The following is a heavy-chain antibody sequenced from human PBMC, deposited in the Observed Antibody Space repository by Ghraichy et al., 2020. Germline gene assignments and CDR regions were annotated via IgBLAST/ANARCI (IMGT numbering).Heavy chain of an antibody. Sequence: GGSLRLSCAASGFTVSSNYMSWVRQAPGKGLEWVSVIYSGGSTYYADSVKGRFTISRDNSKNTLYLQMNSLRAEDTAVYYCARETYYYDSSGSPVGYWGQGTLVTVSS. CDR3: ARETYYYDSSGSPVGY. CDR2: IYSGGST. J-gene: IGHJ4*02. CDR1: GFTVSSNY. D-gene: IGHD3-22*01. V-gene: IGHV3-53*01.